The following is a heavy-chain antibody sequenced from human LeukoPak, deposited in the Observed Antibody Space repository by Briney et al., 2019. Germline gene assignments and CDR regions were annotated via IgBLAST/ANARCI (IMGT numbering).Heavy chain of an antibody. CDR2: IGGDGIA. V-gene: IGHV3-69-1*01. Sequence: PGGSLRLSCVASGFTFTDHPMNWVRQAPGKGLEWISYIGGDGIAFYADSVKGRFTASKDDARKSMYLQMNSLRVEDTAVYYCAKDNRRHYTSGPNPDSLHWGQGALVTVSS. J-gene: IGHJ4*02. D-gene: IGHD6-19*01. CDR1: GFTFTDHP. CDR3: AKDNRRHYTSGPNPDSLH.